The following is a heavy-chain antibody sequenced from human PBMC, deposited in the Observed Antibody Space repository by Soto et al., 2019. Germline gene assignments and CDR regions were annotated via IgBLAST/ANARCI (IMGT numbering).Heavy chain of an antibody. V-gene: IGHV4-34*01. D-gene: IGHD3-22*01. CDR3: ARVGSYYYDSSGYLLFDY. CDR2: INHSGST. CDR1: GGSFSGYY. J-gene: IGHJ4*02. Sequence: SETLSLTCTVYGGSFSGYYWSWIRQPPGKGLEWIGEINHSGSTNYNPSLKSRVTISVDTSKNQFSLKLSSVSAADTALYYCARVGSYYYDSSGYLLFDYWGQGTLVTVSS.